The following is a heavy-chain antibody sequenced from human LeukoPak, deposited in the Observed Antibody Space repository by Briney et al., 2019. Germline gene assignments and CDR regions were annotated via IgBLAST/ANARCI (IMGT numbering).Heavy chain of an antibody. CDR3: AREGSGYTYGRGSYFDY. D-gene: IGHD5-18*01. J-gene: IGHJ4*01. V-gene: IGHV1-24*01. CDR2: FDPEDGET. Sequence: ASVKVSCKVSGYTLTELSMHWVRQAPGKGLEWMGGFDPEDGETIYAQKFQGRVTMTRDTSISTAYMDLSGLRPDDTAVYYCAREGSGYTYGRGSYFDYWGHGILVTVSS. CDR1: GYTLTELS.